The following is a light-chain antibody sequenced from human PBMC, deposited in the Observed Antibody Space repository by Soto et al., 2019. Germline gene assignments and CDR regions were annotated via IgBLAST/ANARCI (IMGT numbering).Light chain of an antibody. CDR1: NIRSKN. J-gene: IGLJ2*01. CDR2: RDS. V-gene: IGLV3-9*01. CDR3: QVWDSSTYVV. Sequence: SYELTQPLSVSVALGQTARITYERNNIRSKNVHWYQQKPGQAPVLVIYRDSNRPSGIPERFSGSSSGNTATLTISRAQAGDEADYYCQVWDSSTYVVFGGGTKLTVL.